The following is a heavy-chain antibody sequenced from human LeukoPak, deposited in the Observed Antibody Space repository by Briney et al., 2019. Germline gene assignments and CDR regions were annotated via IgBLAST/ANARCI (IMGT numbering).Heavy chain of an antibody. CDR3: ARDFQSVVGAPFDY. CDR2: IWYDGSNK. CDR1: GFTFSSYG. Sequence: GGSLRLSCAASGFTFSSYGMHWVRQAPGKGLEWVAVIWYDGSNKYYADSVKGRFTISRDNSKNTLYLQMNSLRAEDTAVYYCARDFQSVVGAPFDYWGQGTLVTVSS. V-gene: IGHV3-33*01. J-gene: IGHJ4*02. D-gene: IGHD1-26*01.